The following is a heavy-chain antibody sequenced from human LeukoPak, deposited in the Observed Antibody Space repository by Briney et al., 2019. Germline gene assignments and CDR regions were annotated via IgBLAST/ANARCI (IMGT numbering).Heavy chain of an antibody. V-gene: IGHV3-11*04. J-gene: IGHJ4*02. CDR3: ARGLSTMHY. D-gene: IGHD2-2*01. CDR2: ISTSATTT. CDR1: GCIFSDYY. Sequence: GGSLRLSCAVSGCIFSDYYMSWIRQAPGKGLEWVSDISTSATTTYYTDSVKGRFTISRDDTNDSLYLQMNSLRVEDTAVYYCARGLSTMHYWGQATLVTVSS.